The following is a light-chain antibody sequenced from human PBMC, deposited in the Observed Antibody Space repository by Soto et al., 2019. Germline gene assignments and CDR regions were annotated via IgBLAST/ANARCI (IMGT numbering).Light chain of an antibody. Sequence: EIILTQSPASLSVSPGERATLSCRASQSVNNNLAWYQQKPGQAPRLLIYGASTRATGIPGRFRGSGSGTEFTLTITSLQSEDFAVXXCXXYNNLPPDTFGQGTKLEIK. J-gene: IGKJ2*01. CDR2: GAS. V-gene: IGKV3-15*01. CDR1: QSVNNN. CDR3: XXYNNLPPDT.